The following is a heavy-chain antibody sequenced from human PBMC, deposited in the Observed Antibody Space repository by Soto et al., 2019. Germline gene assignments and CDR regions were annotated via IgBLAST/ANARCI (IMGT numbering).Heavy chain of an antibody. D-gene: IGHD6-6*01. Sequence: QLQLQESGPGLVKPSETLSLTCTVSGGSISSSSYYWGWIRQPPGKGLEWIGSIYYSGSTYYNPSLKSRVTISVDTSKNQFSLKLSSVTAADTAVYYCARARSIAARRRFDYWGQGTLVTVSS. J-gene: IGHJ4*02. CDR2: IYYSGST. CDR3: ARARSIAARRRFDY. CDR1: GGSISSSSYY. V-gene: IGHV4-39*01.